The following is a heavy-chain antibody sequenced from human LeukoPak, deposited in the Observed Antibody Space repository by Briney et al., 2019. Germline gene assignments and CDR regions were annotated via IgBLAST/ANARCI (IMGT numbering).Heavy chain of an antibody. CDR1: GFTFSSYG. Sequence: PGGSLRLSCAASGFTFSSYGMHWVRQAPGKGLEWVAFIRYDGSNKYYADSVKGRFTISRDNSKNTLYLQMNSLRAEDTAVYYCAKHSYSSGWYYPSGALPGVPPDAFDIWGQGTMVTVSS. D-gene: IGHD6-19*01. J-gene: IGHJ3*02. CDR3: AKHSYSSGWYYPSGALPGVPPDAFDI. CDR2: IRYDGSNK. V-gene: IGHV3-30*02.